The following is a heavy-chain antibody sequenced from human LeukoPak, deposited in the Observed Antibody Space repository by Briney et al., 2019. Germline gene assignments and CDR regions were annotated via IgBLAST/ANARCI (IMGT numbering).Heavy chain of an antibody. D-gene: IGHD3-10*01. V-gene: IGHV3-23*01. Sequence: GGTLRLSCAASGFTFSSYGMSWVRQAPGKGLEWVSAISGSGGSTYYADSVKGRFTISRDNSKNTLYLQMNSLRAEDTAVYYCAKDVLLWFGEFLYFDYWGQGTLVTVSS. CDR1: GFTFSSYG. CDR2: ISGSGGST. CDR3: AKDVLLWFGEFLYFDY. J-gene: IGHJ4*02.